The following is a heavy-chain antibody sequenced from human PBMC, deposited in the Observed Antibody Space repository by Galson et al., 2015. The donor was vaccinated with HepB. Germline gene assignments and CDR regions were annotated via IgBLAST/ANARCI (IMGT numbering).Heavy chain of an antibody. CDR1: GFTFSSYS. V-gene: IGHV3-21*01. J-gene: IGHJ6*02. Sequence: SLRLSCAASGFTFSSYSMNWVRQAPGKGLEWVSSISSSSSYIYYADSVKGRFTISRDNAKNSLYLQMNSLRAEDTAVYYCARAKVAAAGRYSYYYGMDVWGQGTTVTVSS. D-gene: IGHD6-13*01. CDR2: ISSSSSYI. CDR3: ARAKVAAAGRYSYYYGMDV.